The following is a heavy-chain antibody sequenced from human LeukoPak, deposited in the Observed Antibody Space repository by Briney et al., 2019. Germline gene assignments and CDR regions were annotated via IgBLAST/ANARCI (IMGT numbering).Heavy chain of an antibody. J-gene: IGHJ5*02. CDR2: IIPIFGTA. CDR1: GGTFSSYA. V-gene: IGHV1-69*13. D-gene: IGHD2-15*01. Sequence: SVKVSCKASGGTFSSYAISWVRQAPGQRLEWMGGIIPIFGTANYAQKFQGRVTITADESTSTAYMELSSLRSEDTAVYYCARSDLTYCSGGSCYRWFDPWGQGTLVTVSS. CDR3: ARSDLTYCSGGSCYRWFDP.